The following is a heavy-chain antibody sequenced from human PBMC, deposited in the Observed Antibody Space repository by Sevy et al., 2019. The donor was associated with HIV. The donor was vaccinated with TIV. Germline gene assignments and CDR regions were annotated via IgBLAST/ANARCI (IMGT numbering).Heavy chain of an antibody. CDR3: AQDIADTAMDHFDY. CDR2: ISYDGSNK. Sequence: GGSLRLSCAASGFTFSSYGMHWVRQAPGKGLEWVAVISYDGSNKYYADSVKGRFTISRDNSKNTLYLQMNSLRAEDTAVYYCAQDIADTAMDHFDYWGQGTLVTVSS. D-gene: IGHD5-18*01. V-gene: IGHV3-30*18. J-gene: IGHJ4*02. CDR1: GFTFSSYG.